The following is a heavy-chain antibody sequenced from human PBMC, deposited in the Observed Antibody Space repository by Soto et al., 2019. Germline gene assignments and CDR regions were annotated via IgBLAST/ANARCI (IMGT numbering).Heavy chain of an antibody. D-gene: IGHD6-19*01. CDR2: INAGNGNT. Sequence: ASVKVSCKASGYTFTSYAMHWVRQAPGQRLEWMGWINAGNGNTKYSQKFQGRVTITTDASTSTAYMELSSLRSEDTAVYYCARRSIAVADNYYYYGMAVWGQGTTVTVSS. CDR1: GYTFTSYA. CDR3: ARRSIAVADNYYYYGMAV. V-gene: IGHV1-3*01. J-gene: IGHJ6*02.